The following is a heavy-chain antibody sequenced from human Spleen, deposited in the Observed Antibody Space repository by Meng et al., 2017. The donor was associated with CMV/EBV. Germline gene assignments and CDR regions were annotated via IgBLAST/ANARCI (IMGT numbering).Heavy chain of an antibody. J-gene: IGHJ4*02. D-gene: IGHD1-26*01. Sequence: GESLKISCAASGFTFSSYGMHWVRQAPGKGLEWVAVIWYDGSNKYYADSVKGRFTISRDNSKSTLYLQMGSLSAEDTAVYYCAKETREVGASSWGQGTLVTVSS. CDR1: GFTFSSYG. CDR2: IWYDGSNK. CDR3: AKETREVGASS. V-gene: IGHV3-30*02.